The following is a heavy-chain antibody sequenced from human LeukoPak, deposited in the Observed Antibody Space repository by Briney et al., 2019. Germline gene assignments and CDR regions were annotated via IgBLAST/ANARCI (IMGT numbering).Heavy chain of an antibody. V-gene: IGHV4-59*01. J-gene: IGHJ6*02. CDR3: ARAGYCSSTSCPRYYGMDV. CDR2: IYYSGNT. Sequence: SETLSLTCTVSGGSISSYYWSWTRQPPGKGLEWIGYIYYSGNTNYNPSLKSRVTISVDTSKNQFSLKVSSVTAADTAVYYCARAGYCSSTSCPRYYGMDVWGQGTTVTVSS. D-gene: IGHD2-2*01. CDR1: GGSISSYY.